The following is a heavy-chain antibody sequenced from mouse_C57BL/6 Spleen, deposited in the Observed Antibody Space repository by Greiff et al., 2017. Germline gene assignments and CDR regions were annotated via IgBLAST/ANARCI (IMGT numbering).Heavy chain of an antibody. CDR3: ATIVRGFDY. D-gene: IGHD2-12*01. CDR2: IDPSDSYT. Sequence: QVQLQQPGAELVMPGASVKLSCKASGYTFTSYWMHWVKQRPGQGLEWIGEIDPSDSYTNYNQKFKGKSTLTVDKSSSTAYMQLSSLTSEDSAVYYCATIVRGFDYWGQGTTLTVSS. J-gene: IGHJ2*01. CDR1: GYTFTSYW. V-gene: IGHV1-69*01.